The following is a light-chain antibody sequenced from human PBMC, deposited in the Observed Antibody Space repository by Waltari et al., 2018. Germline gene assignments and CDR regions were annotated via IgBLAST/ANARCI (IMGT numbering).Light chain of an antibody. CDR2: DAS. J-gene: IGKJ4*01. Sequence: DIQMTQSPSSLSASVGDRVTITCQASHDISNYVNWYQQKPVKAPKLLIYDASNLQTGVPSIFSGSGSETDFTFTISSLQPEDIATFYCQQYDDLPLTFGGGTKVEIK. CDR3: QQYDDLPLT. CDR1: HDISNY. V-gene: IGKV1-33*01.